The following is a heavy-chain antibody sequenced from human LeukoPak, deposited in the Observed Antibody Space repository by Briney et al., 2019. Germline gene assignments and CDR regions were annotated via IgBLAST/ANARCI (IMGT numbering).Heavy chain of an antibody. CDR2: IWYDGSNK. J-gene: IGHJ4*02. Sequence: GRSLRLSCAASGFTFSSYGMHWVRQAPGKGLEWVAVIWYDGSNKYYADSVKGRFTISRDNSKNTLYLQMNSLRVEDTAVYYCARDYTGGSAGGTRGSRFDYWGQGTLVSVSS. D-gene: IGHD6-13*01. CDR1: GFTFSSYG. CDR3: ARDYTGGSAGGTRGSRFDY. V-gene: IGHV3-33*01.